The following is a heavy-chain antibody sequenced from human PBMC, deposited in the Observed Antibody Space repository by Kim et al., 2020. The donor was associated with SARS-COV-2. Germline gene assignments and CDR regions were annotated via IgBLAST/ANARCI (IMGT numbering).Heavy chain of an antibody. Sequence: SETLSLTCAVSGGSISSSNWWSWVRQPPGKGLEWIGEIYHSGSTNYNPSLKSRVTISVDKSKNQFSLKLSSVTAADTAVYYCARDRKGGSGWYVTWFDPWGQGTLVTVSS. CDR3: ARDRKGGSGWYVTWFDP. CDR2: IYHSGST. V-gene: IGHV4-4*02. CDR1: GGSISSSNW. D-gene: IGHD6-19*01. J-gene: IGHJ5*02.